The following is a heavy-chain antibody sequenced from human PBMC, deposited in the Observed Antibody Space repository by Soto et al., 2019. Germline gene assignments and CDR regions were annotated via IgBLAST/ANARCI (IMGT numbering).Heavy chain of an antibody. CDR1: GDSIRSFY. CDR3: ARHGYSYGLYGWFDP. Sequence: SETLSLTCTVSGDSIRSFYWSWIRQPPGKGLEWIGYIYNSGSTNYNPSLMSRVTISVDTSKNQFSLKLSSVTAADTAVYYCARHGYSYGLYGWFDPWGQGTLVTAPQ. V-gene: IGHV4-59*08. J-gene: IGHJ5*02. CDR2: IYNSGST. D-gene: IGHD5-18*01.